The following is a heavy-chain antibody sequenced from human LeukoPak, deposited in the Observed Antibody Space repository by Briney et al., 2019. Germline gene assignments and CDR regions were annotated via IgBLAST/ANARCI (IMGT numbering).Heavy chain of an antibody. CDR3: ARGVFSSSYRRSHFDY. V-gene: IGHV3-7*01. CDR1: GFTFSSYW. D-gene: IGHD6-6*01. Sequence: GGSLRLSCAASGFTFSSYWMSWVRQAPGKGLEWVANIKQDGSEKYYVDSVKGRFTISRDNAKNSLYLQMNSLRAEDTAVYYCARGVFSSSYRRSHFDYWGQGTLVTVSS. J-gene: IGHJ4*02. CDR2: IKQDGSEK.